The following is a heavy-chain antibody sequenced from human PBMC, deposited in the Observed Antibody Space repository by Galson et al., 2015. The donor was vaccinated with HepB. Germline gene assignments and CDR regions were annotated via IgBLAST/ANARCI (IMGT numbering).Heavy chain of an antibody. CDR2: FDPEDGET. CDR3: ATGPSIAVAGHWFDP. Sequence: SVKVSCKVSGYTLTELSMHWVRQAPGKGLEWMGGFDPEDGETIYAQKFQGRVTMTEDTSTDTAYMELSSLRSEDTAVYYCATGPSIAVAGHWFDPWGQGTLVTVSS. D-gene: IGHD6-19*01. J-gene: IGHJ5*02. V-gene: IGHV1-24*01. CDR1: GYTLTELS.